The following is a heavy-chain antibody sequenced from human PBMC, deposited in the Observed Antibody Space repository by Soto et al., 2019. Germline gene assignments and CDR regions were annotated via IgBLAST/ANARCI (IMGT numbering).Heavy chain of an antibody. CDR3: ARAAGYCSGGSCNEAFDY. D-gene: IGHD2-15*01. V-gene: IGHV1-46*03. Sequence: ASVKVSCKASGYTFTSYYMHCVRQAPGQGLEWMGIINPSGGSTSYAQKFQGRVTMTRDTSTSTVYMELSSLRSEDTAVYYCARAAGYCSGGSCNEAFDYWGQGTLVTVSS. CDR1: GYTFTSYY. J-gene: IGHJ4*02. CDR2: INPSGGST.